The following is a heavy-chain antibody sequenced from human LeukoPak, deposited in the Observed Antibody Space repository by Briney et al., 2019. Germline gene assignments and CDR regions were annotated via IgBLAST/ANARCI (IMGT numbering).Heavy chain of an antibody. J-gene: IGHJ6*02. CDR2: IASDGSST. CDR3: ARGHYGMDV. Sequence: PGGSLRLSCAASGFTFSSYWMNWVRQAPGKGPVWVSRIASDGSSTTYADSVKGRFSISRDNAKNTLYLQMNSLRVEDTAVYFCARGHYGMDVWGQGTTVTVSS. V-gene: IGHV3-74*01. CDR1: GFTFSSYW.